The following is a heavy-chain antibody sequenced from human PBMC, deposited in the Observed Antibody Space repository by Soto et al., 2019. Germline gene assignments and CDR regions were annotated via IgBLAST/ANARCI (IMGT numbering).Heavy chain of an antibody. Sequence: GGSLRLSCEASGFAFSDYYMSWIRQAPGKGLEWVAYITSSSSNFTNYADSVKGRFTISRDNAKNSLYLQMNSLRAEDTAVYYCASLVATGYWGQGTLVTVSS. D-gene: IGHD5-12*01. J-gene: IGHJ4*02. CDR2: ITSSSSNFT. CDR3: ASLVATGY. CDR1: GFAFSDYY. V-gene: IGHV3-11*06.